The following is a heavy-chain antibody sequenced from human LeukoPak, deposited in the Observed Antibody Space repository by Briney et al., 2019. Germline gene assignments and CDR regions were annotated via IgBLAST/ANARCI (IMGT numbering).Heavy chain of an antibody. D-gene: IGHD6-19*01. CDR2: IYYSGST. CDR3: ARETVAGTFGY. J-gene: IGHJ4*02. Sequence: SETLSLTCTVSGGSISSYYWSWIRQPPGKGLEWIGYIYYSGSTNYNPSLKSRLTMSADTSKNQFSLKLNSVTAADTAVYYCARETVAGTFGYWGQGTRVTVSS. CDR1: GGSISSYY. V-gene: IGHV4-59*12.